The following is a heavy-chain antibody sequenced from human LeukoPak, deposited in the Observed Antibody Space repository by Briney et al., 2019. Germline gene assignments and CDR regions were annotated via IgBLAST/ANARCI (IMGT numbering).Heavy chain of an antibody. V-gene: IGHV1-18*01. D-gene: IGHD1-26*01. J-gene: IGHJ4*02. CDR3: ARDKGMRGSGVGAKVSDY. CDR1: GYIFSNYG. CDR2: IRAYNDNP. Sequence: ASVNVSCKASGYIFSNYGITWVRQAPGEGLEWMGWIRAYNDNPDYAQKFQGRVIMTTDTSTSTTYMELRSLRSDDTAVYYCARDKGMRGSGVGAKVSDYWGQGTLVTVSS.